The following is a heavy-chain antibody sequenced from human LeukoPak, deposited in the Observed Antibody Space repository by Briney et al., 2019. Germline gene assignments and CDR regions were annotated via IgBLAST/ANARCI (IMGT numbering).Heavy chain of an antibody. CDR1: GWSFSGYF. V-gene: IGHV4-34*01. J-gene: IGHJ4*02. CDR3: AGGSPEAPGYSSSWYYNY. CDR2: ITHTGST. Sequence: AGTLSLTCAVYGWSFSGYFWSWIRQPPGKGLEWIGEITHTGSTNYNPSLKSRVTILVDTSKDQFSLNLTSVTAADTAVYYCAGGSPEAPGYSSSWYYNYWGQGTLVTVSS. D-gene: IGHD6-13*01.